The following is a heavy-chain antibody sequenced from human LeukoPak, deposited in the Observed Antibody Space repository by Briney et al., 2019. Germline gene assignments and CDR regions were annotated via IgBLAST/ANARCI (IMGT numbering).Heavy chain of an antibody. J-gene: IGHJ5*02. D-gene: IGHD2-2*01. CDR3: ARGGGEYQLLEFDP. Sequence: RGSLRLFCAASGFAFSSYSMNWVRQAPGKGLEWVSSISSSSSYIYYADSVKGRFTISRDNAKNSLYLQMNSLRAEDTAVYYCARGGGEYQLLEFDPWGQGTLVTVSS. CDR2: ISSSSSYI. CDR1: GFAFSSYS. V-gene: IGHV3-21*01.